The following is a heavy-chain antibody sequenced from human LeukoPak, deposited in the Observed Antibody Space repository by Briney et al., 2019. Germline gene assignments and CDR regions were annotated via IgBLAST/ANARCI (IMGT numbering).Heavy chain of an antibody. J-gene: IGHJ4*02. CDR2: IKQDGSQK. Sequence: QSGGSLRLSCAASGFTFSNYWMSWVRQAPGKGLEWMANIKQDGSQKYYVESVKGRFTISRDNAKNSLYLQMNSLRAEDTAMYYCAGHYYDSSGSLLRYWGQGTLVIVSS. V-gene: IGHV3-7*01. CDR1: GFTFSNYW. D-gene: IGHD3-22*01. CDR3: AGHYYDSSGSLLRY.